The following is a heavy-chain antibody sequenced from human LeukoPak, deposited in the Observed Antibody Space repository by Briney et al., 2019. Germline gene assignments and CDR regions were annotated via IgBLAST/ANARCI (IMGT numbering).Heavy chain of an antibody. J-gene: IGHJ4*02. CDR2: ISYDGSNK. V-gene: IGHV3-30-3*01. CDR3: ARDRYDFWSGYPQGDY. D-gene: IGHD3-3*01. CDR1: GFTFNNYA. Sequence: GGSLRLSCAASGFTFNNYAMHWVRQAPGKGLEWVAVISYDGSNKYYADSVKGRFTISRDNAKNSLYLQMNSLRAEDTAVYYCARDRYDFWSGYPQGDYWGQGTLVTVSS.